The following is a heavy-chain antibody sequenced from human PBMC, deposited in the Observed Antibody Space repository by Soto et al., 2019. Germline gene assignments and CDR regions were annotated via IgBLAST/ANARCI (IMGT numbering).Heavy chain of an antibody. D-gene: IGHD1-26*01. J-gene: IGHJ5*02. V-gene: IGHV3-23*01. CDR3: AKDGELLRTGWFDP. Sequence: GGSLRLSCAASGFTFSSYAMSWVRQAPGKGLEWVSAISGSGGSTYYADSVKGRFTISRDNSKNTLYLQMNSLRAEDTVVYYCAKDGELLRTGWFDPWGQGTLVTVSS. CDR1: GFTFSSYA. CDR2: ISGSGGST.